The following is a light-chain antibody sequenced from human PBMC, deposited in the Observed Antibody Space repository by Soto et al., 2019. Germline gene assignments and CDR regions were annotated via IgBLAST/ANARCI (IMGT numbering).Light chain of an antibody. CDR2: GAS. CDR1: QSISSF. Sequence: DIQMTQSPSTLSGSVGDRVTITCRASQSISSFLNWYQQKPGKAPNLLIYGASNLQSGVPSRFSGSGSGTDFTLTISSLQSEDFATYYCQQSSSSLFTFGPGTKVDLK. CDR3: QQSSSSLFT. V-gene: IGKV1-39*01. J-gene: IGKJ3*01.